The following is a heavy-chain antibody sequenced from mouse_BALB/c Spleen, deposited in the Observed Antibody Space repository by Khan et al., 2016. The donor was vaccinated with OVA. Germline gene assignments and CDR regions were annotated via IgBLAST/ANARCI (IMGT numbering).Heavy chain of an antibody. Sequence: EVELVESGGDLVKPGGSLKLSCAASGFIFSSYSMSWVRQTPDKRLEWVATISSGGDYTYYPDSVKGRFTISRDDVKNTLYLQMSSLKSEDTAMYYGASHLTGSFAYWGQGTLVTVSA. CDR3: ASHLTGSFAY. CDR2: ISSGGDYT. V-gene: IGHV5-6*01. CDR1: GFIFSSYS. D-gene: IGHD4-1*01. J-gene: IGHJ3*01.